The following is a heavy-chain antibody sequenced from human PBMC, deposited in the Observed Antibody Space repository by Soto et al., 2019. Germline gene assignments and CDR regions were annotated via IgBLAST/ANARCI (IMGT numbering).Heavy chain of an antibody. D-gene: IGHD3-10*01. V-gene: IGHV4-34*01. J-gene: IGHJ6*02. Sequence: PSETLSLTCAFYGGSFIGYYWSWIRQPPGKGLEWIGEINHSGSTNYNPSLKSRVTISVDTSKNQFSLKLSSVTAADTAVYYCARGRERNYYGSGSYYSNPNYYYYYGMDVWGQGTTVTVSS. CDR1: GGSFIGYY. CDR3: ARGRERNYYGSGSYYSNPNYYYYYGMDV. CDR2: INHSGST.